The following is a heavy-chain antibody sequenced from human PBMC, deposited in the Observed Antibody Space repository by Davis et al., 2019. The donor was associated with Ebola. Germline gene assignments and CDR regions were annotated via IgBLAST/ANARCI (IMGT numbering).Heavy chain of an antibody. CDR2: INPSGGST. J-gene: IGHJ4*02. D-gene: IGHD1-1*01. V-gene: IGHV1-46*01. CDR1: GYTFTSYG. CDR3: ARAQFPTTSDH. Sequence: ASVKVSCKASGYTFTSYGISWVRQAPGQGLEWMGIINPSGGSTSYAQKFQGRVTMTRDTSTSTVYMELSSLRSEDTAVYYCARAQFPTTSDHWGQGTLVTVSS.